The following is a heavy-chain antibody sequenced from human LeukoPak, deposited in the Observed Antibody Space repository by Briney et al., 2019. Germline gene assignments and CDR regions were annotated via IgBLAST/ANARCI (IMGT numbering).Heavy chain of an antibody. CDR3: ASILSGSYYDEYAFDI. Sequence: SGTLSLTCAVSGGSISGSNWWSWVRQPPGKGLEWIGEIYHSGSTNYNPSLKSRVTISVDKSKNQFSLKLSSVTAADTAVYYCASILSGSYYDEYAFDIWGQGTMVTVSS. V-gene: IGHV4-4*02. CDR1: GGSISGSNW. J-gene: IGHJ3*02. D-gene: IGHD3-10*01. CDR2: IYHSGST.